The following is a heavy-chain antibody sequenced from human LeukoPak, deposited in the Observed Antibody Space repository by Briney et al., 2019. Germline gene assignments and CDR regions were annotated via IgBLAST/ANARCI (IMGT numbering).Heavy chain of an antibody. D-gene: IGHD4-17*01. J-gene: IGHJ5*02. V-gene: IGHV5-51*01. Sequence: GGSLKISCKGSGSRFTSYWIGWVRQMPGKGLEWMGIIYPGDSDTRYSPSFQGQVTISAVKSISTAYLQWSSLKASDTAMYYCAIDYGDFNWFDPWGQGTLVTVSS. CDR1: GSRFTSYW. CDR2: IYPGDSDT. CDR3: AIDYGDFNWFDP.